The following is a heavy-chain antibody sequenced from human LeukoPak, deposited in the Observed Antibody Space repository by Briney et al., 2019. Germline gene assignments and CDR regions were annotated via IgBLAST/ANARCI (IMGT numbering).Heavy chain of an antibody. J-gene: IGHJ6*02. CDR3: AKLDSVATPYYGMDV. Sequence: GGSLRLSCAASGFTFSTYAMTWVRQAPGRGLEWVSTLSGDGGAPYYADSVRGRFSISRDNSKNTVYLQMNSLGAQDTAVYYCAKLDSVATPYYGMDVWGQGTTVTVPS. V-gene: IGHV3-23*01. CDR2: LSGDGGAP. CDR1: GFTFSTYA. D-gene: IGHD3/OR15-3a*01.